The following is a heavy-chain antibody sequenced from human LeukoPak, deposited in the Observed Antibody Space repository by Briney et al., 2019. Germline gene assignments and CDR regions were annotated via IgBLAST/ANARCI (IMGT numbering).Heavy chain of an antibody. Sequence: PAETLSLTCTVSGGSISSYYGSWLRQPAGKGLEWIGRIYTSGSTNYNPSLKRRVTMSVDTSTNQFSLKLSSVTAADTAVDYCARVHVNSGYYFGDAFDFWGQGTMVTVSS. D-gene: IGHD3-22*01. CDR3: ARVHVNSGYYFGDAFDF. V-gene: IGHV4-4*07. CDR1: GGSISSYY. CDR2: IYTSGST. J-gene: IGHJ3*01.